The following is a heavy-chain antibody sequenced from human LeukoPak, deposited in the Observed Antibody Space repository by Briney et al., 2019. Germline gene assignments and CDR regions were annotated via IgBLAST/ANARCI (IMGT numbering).Heavy chain of an antibody. CDR3: ARVGLLWFVNAFDI. J-gene: IGHJ3*02. Sequence: GGSLRLSCAASGFTFSSYWMSWVRQAPGKGLEWVANIKQDGSEKYYVDSVKGRFTISRDNAKNSLYLQMNSLRAEDTAVYYCARVGLLWFVNAFDIWGQGTMVTVSS. CDR1: GFTFSSYW. CDR2: IKQDGSEK. V-gene: IGHV3-7*01. D-gene: IGHD3-10*01.